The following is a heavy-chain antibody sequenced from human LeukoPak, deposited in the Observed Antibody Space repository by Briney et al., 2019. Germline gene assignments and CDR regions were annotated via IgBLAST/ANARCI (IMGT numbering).Heavy chain of an antibody. CDR3: ARETGRDGYKYFDY. CDR2: INPNSGGT. Sequence: ASVKVSCKASGYTFTGYYIHWVRQAPGLVLEWMGWINPNSGGTNYAQKFQDRVTMTRDTSISTAYMELSILRSDDTAVYYCARETGRDGYKYFDYWGQGTLVTVSS. V-gene: IGHV1-2*02. D-gene: IGHD5-24*01. CDR1: GYTFTGYY. J-gene: IGHJ4*02.